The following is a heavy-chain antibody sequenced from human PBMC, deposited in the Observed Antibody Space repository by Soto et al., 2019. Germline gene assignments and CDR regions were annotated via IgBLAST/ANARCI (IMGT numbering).Heavy chain of an antibody. CDR1: GFAFNNAW. J-gene: IGHJ4*01. V-gene: IGHV3-15*07. Sequence: EVQLVESGGGLVKPGGSLRLSCAGSGFAFNNAWINWVRQAPGKGLEWVGRIKSKAIGGTTDFAAPVRGRFAITRDDSRNMAYMQMNSLNTEDTAVYYCTTDSYSTMIEVRFDYWGHGTLVTVSS. CDR2: IKSKAIGGTT. D-gene: IGHD3-22*01. CDR3: TTDSYSTMIEVRFDY.